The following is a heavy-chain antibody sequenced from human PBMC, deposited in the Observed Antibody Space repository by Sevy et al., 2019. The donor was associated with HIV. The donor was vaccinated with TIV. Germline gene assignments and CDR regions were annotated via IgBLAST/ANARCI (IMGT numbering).Heavy chain of an antibody. D-gene: IGHD2-15*01. CDR3: AKALGARGNCSGGSCYTFDY. J-gene: IGHJ4*02. CDR2: ISGSGGST. CDR1: GFTFSSYA. Sequence: GGSLRLSCAASGFTFSSYAMSWVRQAPGKGLEWVSAISGSGGSTYYADSVKGRFTISRDNSKNTLYLQMNSLRAEDTAVYYCAKALGARGNCSGGSCYTFDYWGQGTLVTVSS. V-gene: IGHV3-23*01.